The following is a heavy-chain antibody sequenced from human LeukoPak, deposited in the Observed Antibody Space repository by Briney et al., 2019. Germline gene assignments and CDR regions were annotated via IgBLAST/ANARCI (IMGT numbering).Heavy chain of an antibody. Sequence: GESLKISCKGSGYSFTSYWIGWVRQMPGKGLEWMGIIYPGDSDTRYSPSFQGQVTISADKSISTAYLQWSSLKASDTGMYYCARWAGYCSSTSCPPSPYNWFDPWGQGTLVTVSS. CDR2: IYPGDSDT. CDR3: ARWAGYCSSTSCPPSPYNWFDP. D-gene: IGHD2-2*01. V-gene: IGHV5-51*01. J-gene: IGHJ5*02. CDR1: GYSFTSYW.